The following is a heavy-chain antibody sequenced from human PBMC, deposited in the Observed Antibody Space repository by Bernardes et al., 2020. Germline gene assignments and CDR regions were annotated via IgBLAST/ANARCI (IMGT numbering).Heavy chain of an antibody. D-gene: IGHD2-2*01. CDR3: ARVDIVVVPAALLDYYYYYMDV. V-gene: IGHV1-8*01. Sequence: ASVKVSCKASGYTFTSYDINWVRQATGQGLEWMGWMNPNSGNTGYAQKFQGRVTMTRNTSISTAYMELSSLRSEDTAVYYCARVDIVVVPAALLDYYYYYMDVWGKGTTVTVSS. J-gene: IGHJ6*03. CDR2: MNPNSGNT. CDR1: GYTFTSYD.